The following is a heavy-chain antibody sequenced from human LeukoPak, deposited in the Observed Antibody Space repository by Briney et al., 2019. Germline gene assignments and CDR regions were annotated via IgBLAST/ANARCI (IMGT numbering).Heavy chain of an antibody. Sequence: GGSLRLSCAASGFTFSSYAMSWVRQAPGKGLEWVAVISYDGSNKYYADSVKGRFTISRDNSKNTLYLQMNSLRAEDTAVYYCAKDIEVAAAGFDYWGQGTLVTVSS. V-gene: IGHV3-30*18. CDR2: ISYDGSNK. CDR3: AKDIEVAAAGFDY. D-gene: IGHD6-13*01. J-gene: IGHJ4*02. CDR1: GFTFSSYA.